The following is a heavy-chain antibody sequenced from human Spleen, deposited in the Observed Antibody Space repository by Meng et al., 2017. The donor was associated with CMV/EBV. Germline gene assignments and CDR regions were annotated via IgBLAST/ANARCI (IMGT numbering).Heavy chain of an antibody. J-gene: IGHJ4*02. Sequence: ASCYTFPIHDITWVRPAPGQWLEWLGRINPYNGTTNYAQKLQGRVTMTTDTSTGAAYMDLRSLRSGDTAVYFCAREYQLYSGSLDCWGQGTLVTVSS. V-gene: IGHV1-18*01. CDR1: CYTFPIHD. CDR2: INPYNGTT. CDR3: AREYQLYSGSLDC. D-gene: IGHD1-26*01.